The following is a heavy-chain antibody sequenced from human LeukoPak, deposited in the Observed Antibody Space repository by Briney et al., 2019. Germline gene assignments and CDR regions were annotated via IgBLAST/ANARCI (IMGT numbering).Heavy chain of an antibody. CDR1: GGSIRSFY. V-gene: IGHV4-59*08. J-gene: IGHJ4*02. CDR2: IYYSGST. D-gene: IGHD5-12*01. CDR3: ARHGRDIILGY. Sequence: SETLSLTCTVTGGSIRSFYWSWIRQSPGRGMERIGSIYYSGSTNYNPSLKSRVTMSVDTSKNQFSLKLSSVTAADTAMYYCARHGRDIILGYWGQGTLVTVSS.